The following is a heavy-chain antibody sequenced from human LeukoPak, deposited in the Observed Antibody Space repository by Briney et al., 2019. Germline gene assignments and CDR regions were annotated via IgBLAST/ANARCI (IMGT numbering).Heavy chain of an antibody. CDR3: ARDAVPDSSSWYYYYYGMDV. CDR1: GFTFSSYA. V-gene: IGHV3-64*01. J-gene: IGHJ6*02. D-gene: IGHD6-13*01. Sequence: GGSLRLSCAASGFTFSSYAMHWVRQAPGKGLEYVSAISSNGGSTYYANSVKGRFTISRDNSKNTLYLQMGSLRAEDMAVYYCARDAVPDSSSWYYYYYGMDVWGQGTLVTVSS. CDR2: ISSNGGST.